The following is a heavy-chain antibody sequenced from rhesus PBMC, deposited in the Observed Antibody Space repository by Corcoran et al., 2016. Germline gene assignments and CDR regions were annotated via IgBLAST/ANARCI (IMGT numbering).Heavy chain of an antibody. J-gene: IGHJ5-1*01. CDR3: ISGPGVRFDV. D-gene: IGHD3-34*01. CDR1: GFSFSDSY. CDR2: IRNKANGGKV. V-gene: IGHV3-116*02. Sequence: EVRLVESGGGLVQPGGSLRLSCAASGFSFSDSYINWFRPAQGPEWVGFIRNKANGGKVECAASVKGRVTISRDDSKSIASLQMNSLKTDDTAVYYCISGPGVRFDVWGAGVLVTVSS.